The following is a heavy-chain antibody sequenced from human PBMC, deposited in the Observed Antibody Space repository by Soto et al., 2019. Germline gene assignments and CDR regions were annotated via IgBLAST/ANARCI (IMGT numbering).Heavy chain of an antibody. D-gene: IGHD2-2*01. CDR1: GDTFSSHG. V-gene: IGHV1-18*01. CDR3: ARDLVYCRRGTCKREGFDN. CDR2: VSGDNANT. J-gene: IGHJ5*02. Sequence: QVQLVQSGAEVKKPGTSVKVTCTASGDTFSSHGISLVRQAPGQGLQWIGWVSGDNANTNYAQSIQGRVTMTTDRSTNTGHMELRSLRSDDTAMYYCARDLVYCRRGTCKREGFDNWGQGTVVIVSS.